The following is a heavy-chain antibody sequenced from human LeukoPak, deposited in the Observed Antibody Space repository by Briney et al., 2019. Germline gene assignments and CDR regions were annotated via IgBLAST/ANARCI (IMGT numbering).Heavy chain of an antibody. V-gene: IGHV4-61*02. CDR1: GGSISSGSYY. Sequence: PSETLSLTCTVSGGSISSGSYYWSWIRQPAGKGLEWIGRIYTSGSTNYNPSLKSRVTISADTSKNQFSLKLSSVTAADTAVYYCARQGCSSTSCYTRPFDPWGQGTLVTVSS. D-gene: IGHD2-2*02. J-gene: IGHJ5*02. CDR3: ARQGCSSTSCYTRPFDP. CDR2: IYTSGST.